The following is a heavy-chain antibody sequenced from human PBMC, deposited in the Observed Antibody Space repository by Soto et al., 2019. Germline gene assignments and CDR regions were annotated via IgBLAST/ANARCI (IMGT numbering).Heavy chain of an antibody. Sequence: QVQLQESGPGLVKPSQTLSLTCTVSGGSISSGGYYWSWIRQHPGKGLEWIGYIYCSGSTYYNPSLKSRVTISVDTSKNQFSLKLSSVTAADTAVYYCARWGPTTVTHAGEGDHGSTPWGQGTLVTVSS. D-gene: IGHD4-17*01. J-gene: IGHJ5*02. CDR1: GGSISSGGYY. CDR3: ARWGPTTVTHAGEGDHGSTP. CDR2: IYCSGST. V-gene: IGHV4-31*03.